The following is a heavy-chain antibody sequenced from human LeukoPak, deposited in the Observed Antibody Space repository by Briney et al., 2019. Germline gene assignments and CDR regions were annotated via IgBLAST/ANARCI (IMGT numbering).Heavy chain of an antibody. J-gene: IGHJ3*02. Sequence: GASVKVSCKASGFTFTSSAMQWVRQARGQRLEWIGWIVVGSGNTNYAQKFQERVTITRDMSTSTAYMELSSLRSEDTAVYYCASLAGGNSESSDAFDIWGQGTMVTVSS. CDR2: IVVGSGNT. D-gene: IGHD4-23*01. V-gene: IGHV1-58*02. CDR3: ASLAGGNSESSDAFDI. CDR1: GFTFTSSA.